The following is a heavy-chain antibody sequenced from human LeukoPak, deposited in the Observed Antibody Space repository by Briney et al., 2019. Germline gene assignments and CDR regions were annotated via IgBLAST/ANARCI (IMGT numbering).Heavy chain of an antibody. J-gene: IGHJ6*02. V-gene: IGHV3-30*04. Sequence: GGSLRLSCAASGFTFSAYAMHWVRQAPGKGQEWVALLSYDGTNKYSADSVKGRFTISRDISKNTLYLQMNSLRDEDTAVYYCGRDSRSCSSTSCLYYHYGVDVWGQGTTVTVSS. CDR1: GFTFSAYA. D-gene: IGHD2-2*01. CDR3: GRDSRSCSSTSCLYYHYGVDV. CDR2: LSYDGTNK.